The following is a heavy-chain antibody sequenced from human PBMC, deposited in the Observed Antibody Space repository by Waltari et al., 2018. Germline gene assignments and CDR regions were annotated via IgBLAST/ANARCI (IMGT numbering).Heavy chain of an antibody. Sequence: QVQLVQSGAEVKKPGASVKVSCKVSGYTLTELSMHWVRQAPGKGLEWMGVFYPEDRDTIYAQKFHGRVPMTEDTSTDTACMELSSLRSEDTAVYYCATASGYCSSTSCYDLDPWGQGTLVTVSS. D-gene: IGHD2-2*03. J-gene: IGHJ5*02. CDR1: GYTLTELS. CDR2: FYPEDRDT. V-gene: IGHV1-24*01. CDR3: ATASGYCSSTSCYDLDP.